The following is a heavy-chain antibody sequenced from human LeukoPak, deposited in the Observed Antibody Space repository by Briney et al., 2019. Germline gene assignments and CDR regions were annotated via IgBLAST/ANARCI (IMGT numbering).Heavy chain of an antibody. V-gene: IGHV3-23*01. CDR2: ISGSGGST. D-gene: IGHD6-19*01. J-gene: IGHJ4*02. CDR3: ARDAYSSGSSFFY. Sequence: GGSLRLSCAASGFTFSSYAMSWVRQAPGKGLEWVSVISGSGGSTYYADSVQGRFTISRDSSKNTLYLQINSLRAEDTAVYYCARDAYSSGSSFFYWGQGTLVTVSS. CDR1: GFTFSSYA.